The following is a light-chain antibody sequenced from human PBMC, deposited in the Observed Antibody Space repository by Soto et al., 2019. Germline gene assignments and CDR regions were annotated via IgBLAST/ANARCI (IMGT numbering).Light chain of an antibody. V-gene: IGLV2-8*01. Sequence: QSALTQPPSASGSPGQSVTISCTGTSSDVGGYNYVSWYQQHPGKAPQLMIYEVTKRPSGVPDRFSGSKSGNTASLTVSGLQAEDEADYYCSSYAGSRDWVFGGGTKLTVL. CDR2: EVT. CDR3: SSYAGSRDWV. CDR1: SSDVGGYNY. J-gene: IGLJ3*02.